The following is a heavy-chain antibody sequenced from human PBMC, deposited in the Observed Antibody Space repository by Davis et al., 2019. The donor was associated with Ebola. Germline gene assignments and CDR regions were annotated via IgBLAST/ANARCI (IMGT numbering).Heavy chain of an antibody. D-gene: IGHD6-13*01. J-gene: IGHJ4*02. CDR2: ISNDGGST. CDR3: LKDHECSSIFCSGGFDE. Sequence: GESLKISCSASGFIFSDYAMHWVRQAPGKGLEYVSIISNDGGSTFDADSVKGRFVISRDNAKDRLYLQMSSLRDEDTAVYYCLKDHECSSIFCSGGFDEWGQGTLVTVSS. V-gene: IGHV3-64D*06. CDR1: GFIFSDYA.